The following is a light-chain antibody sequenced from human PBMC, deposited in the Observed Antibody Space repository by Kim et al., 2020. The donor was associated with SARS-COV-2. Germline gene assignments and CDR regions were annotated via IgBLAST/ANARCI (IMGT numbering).Light chain of an antibody. CDR2: DNN. CDR3: GTWDSSLTAVL. CDR1: SSNIGNDY. Sequence: GQKGTISCSGSSSNIGNDYVSWYQHRPGTAPKLLIYDNNNLPSGMPDRFAGSKSGTSATLGITGLQTGDEADYYCGTWDSSLTAVLFGGGTQLTVL. V-gene: IGLV1-51*01. J-gene: IGLJ2*01.